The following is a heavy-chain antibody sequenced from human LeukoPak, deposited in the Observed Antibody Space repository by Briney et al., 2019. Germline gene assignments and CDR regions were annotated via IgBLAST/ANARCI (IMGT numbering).Heavy chain of an antibody. CDR1: GFTFSSYG. Sequence: PGRSLRLSCAASGFTFSSYGMHWVRQAPVKGLEWVAVIWYDGSNKYYADSVKGRFTISRDNSKNTLYLQMNSLRAEDTAVYYCARDLTYMALDYWGQGTLVTVSS. CDR3: ARDLTYMALDY. V-gene: IGHV3-33*01. D-gene: IGHD3-16*01. CDR2: IWYDGSNK. J-gene: IGHJ4*02.